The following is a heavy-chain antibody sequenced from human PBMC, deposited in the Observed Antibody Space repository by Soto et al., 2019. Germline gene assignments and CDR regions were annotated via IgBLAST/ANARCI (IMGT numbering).Heavy chain of an antibody. CDR2: INAGNGNT. Sequence: ASVKVSCKASGYTFTSYAMHWVRQAPGQRLEWMGWINAGNGNTKYSQKFQGRVTITRDTSASTAYMELSSLRSEDTAVYYCARDPRRRRPRRPYSGSYWPPDAFDIWGQGTMVTVSS. J-gene: IGHJ3*02. CDR1: GYTFTSYA. V-gene: IGHV1-3*01. CDR3: ARDPRRRRPRRPYSGSYWPPDAFDI. D-gene: IGHD1-26*01.